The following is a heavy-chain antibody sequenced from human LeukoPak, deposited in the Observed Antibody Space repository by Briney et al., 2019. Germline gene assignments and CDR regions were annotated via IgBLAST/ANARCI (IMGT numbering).Heavy chain of an antibody. Sequence: GGSLRLSCAASGFTFSSYSMNWVRQAPGKGLEWVANIKVDENQKDYADSVKGRFTISRDNAKNSLYLQMNNLRAEDTALYYCARHATWAFDYWGQGTLVTVSS. CDR3: ARHATWAFDY. V-gene: IGHV3-7*01. CDR1: GFTFSSYS. J-gene: IGHJ4*02. D-gene: IGHD7-27*01. CDR2: IKVDENQK.